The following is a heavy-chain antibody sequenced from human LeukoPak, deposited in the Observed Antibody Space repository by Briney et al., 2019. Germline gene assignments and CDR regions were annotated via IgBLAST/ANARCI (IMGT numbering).Heavy chain of an antibody. CDR1: GFTFSSFW. CDR2: IKQDGSEK. J-gene: IGHJ4*02. D-gene: IGHD4-17*01. V-gene: IGHV3-7*01. Sequence: GGSLSLFCAASGFTFSSFWMSWVRQAPGKGWEGGANIKQDGSEKYYVESVKGRFTNSRDNAKNSLHLQMNSLRAEDTAVYYCARAPYGDYVGLSDYWGQGTLVTASS. CDR3: ARAPYGDYVGLSDY.